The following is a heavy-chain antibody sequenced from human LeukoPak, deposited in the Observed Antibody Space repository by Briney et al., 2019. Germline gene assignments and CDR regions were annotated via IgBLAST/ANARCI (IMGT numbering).Heavy chain of an antibody. D-gene: IGHD6-19*01. Sequence: GGSLRLSCAASGFTFSSYAMYWVRQAPGKGLEWVAVISYDGSNKYYADSVKGRFTISRDNSKNTLYLQMDSLRPGDTALYYCARWTYNSAWGVVERVDYWGQGTLVTVSS. CDR2: ISYDGSNK. CDR3: ARWTYNSAWGVVERVDY. CDR1: GFTFSSYA. V-gene: IGHV3-30-3*01. J-gene: IGHJ4*02.